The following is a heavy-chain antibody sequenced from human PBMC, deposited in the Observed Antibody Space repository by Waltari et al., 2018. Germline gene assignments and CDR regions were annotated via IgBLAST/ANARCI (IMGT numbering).Heavy chain of an antibody. Sequence: HVQLQESGPGLVKPSETLSLTCTVSGDFPSDYHLTWIRQAPGKGLEWIAYLRNSGGTKCTPSLQSRVTVSAVTSKKQFSLRLTSVTAADTATYYCARLPTKYYDSLGWGFFDQWGQGILVTVSS. CDR1: GDFPSDYH. V-gene: IGHV4-59*08. CDR2: LRNSGGT. J-gene: IGHJ4*02. CDR3: ARLPTKYYDSLGWGFFDQ. D-gene: IGHD3-22*01.